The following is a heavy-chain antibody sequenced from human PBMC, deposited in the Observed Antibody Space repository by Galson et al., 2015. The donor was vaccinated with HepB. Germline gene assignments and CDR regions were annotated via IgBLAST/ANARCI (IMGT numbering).Heavy chain of an antibody. J-gene: IGHJ4*02. CDR2: ISNDGSNK. Sequence: SLRLSCAASGLTLSTYAMHWVRQAPGKGLEWVAVISNDGSNKYYTDSVKGRFTISRDNSKNTLYLQMNSLRVEDTAVYYCAIFGTRGLAYWGQGTLVTVSS. CDR1: GLTLSTYA. V-gene: IGHV3-30*04. D-gene: IGHD3-3*01. CDR3: AIFGTRGLAY.